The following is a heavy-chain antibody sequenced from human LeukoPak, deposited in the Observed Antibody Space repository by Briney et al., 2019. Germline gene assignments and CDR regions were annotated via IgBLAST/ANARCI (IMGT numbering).Heavy chain of an antibody. CDR3: ARVPLGVYYYDSSGYYYFDY. D-gene: IGHD3-22*01. CDR2: INPNSGGT. Sequence: EASVKVSCKASGYTFIGYYMHWVRQAPGQGLEWMGWINPNSGGTNYAQKFQGRVTMTRDTSISTAYMELSRLRSDDTAVYYCARVPLGVYYYDSSGYYYFDYWGQGTLVTVSS. J-gene: IGHJ4*02. CDR1: GYTFIGYY. V-gene: IGHV1-2*02.